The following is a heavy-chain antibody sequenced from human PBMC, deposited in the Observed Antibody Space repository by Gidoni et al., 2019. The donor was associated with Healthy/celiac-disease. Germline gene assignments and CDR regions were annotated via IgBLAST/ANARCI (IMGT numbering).Heavy chain of an antibody. CDR1: GFSLSNARMG. CDR2: IFSNDEK. V-gene: IGHV2-26*01. J-gene: IGHJ5*02. D-gene: IGHD6-13*01. Sequence: QVTLKESGPVLVKPTETLTLTCTVSGFSLSNARMGVSWIRQPPGKALEWLAHIFSNDEKSYSTSLKSRLTISKDTSKSQVVLTMTNMDPVDTATYYCAQIHGPIAAASWFDPWGQGTLVTVSS. CDR3: AQIHGPIAAASWFDP.